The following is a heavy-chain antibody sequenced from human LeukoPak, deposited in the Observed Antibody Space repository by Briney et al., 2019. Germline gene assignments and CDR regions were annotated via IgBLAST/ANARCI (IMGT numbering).Heavy chain of an antibody. V-gene: IGHV4-59*01. Sequence: SETLSLTCTVSGGSISSYYWSWIRQPPGKGLEWTGYIYYSGSTNYNPSLKSRVTISVDTSKNQFSLKLSSVTAADTAVYYCARAGYSSSWDYYYYYGMDVWGQGTTVTVSS. D-gene: IGHD6-13*01. CDR1: GGSISSYY. J-gene: IGHJ6*02. CDR3: ARAGYSSSWDYYYYYGMDV. CDR2: IYYSGST.